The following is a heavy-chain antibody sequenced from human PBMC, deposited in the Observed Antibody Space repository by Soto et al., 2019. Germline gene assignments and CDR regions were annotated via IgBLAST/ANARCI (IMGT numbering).Heavy chain of an antibody. CDR2: ISSSSSTI. Sequence: GGSLRLSCAASGFTFSSYSMNWVRQAPGKGLEWVSYISSSSSTIYYADSVKGRFTISRDNAKNSLYLQMNSLRAEDTAVYYCARDLSTASPDYWGQGTLVTLSS. D-gene: IGHD2-2*01. CDR3: ARDLSTASPDY. J-gene: IGHJ4*02. V-gene: IGHV3-48*04. CDR1: GFTFSSYS.